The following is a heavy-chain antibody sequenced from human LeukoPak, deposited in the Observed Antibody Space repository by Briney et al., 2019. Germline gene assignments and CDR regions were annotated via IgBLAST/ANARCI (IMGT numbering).Heavy chain of an antibody. J-gene: IGHJ4*02. V-gene: IGHV3-48*04. D-gene: IGHD6-13*01. CDR1: GFTFSSYT. CDR2: ISSSSSTI. Sequence: PGGSLRLSCAASGFTFSSYTMNWVRQAPGKGLECVSYISSSSSTIYYADSVKGRFTISRDNAKNSLYLQMNSLRAEDTAVYYCASGGYSSSWPLGYWGQGTLVTVSS. CDR3: ASGGYSSSWPLGY.